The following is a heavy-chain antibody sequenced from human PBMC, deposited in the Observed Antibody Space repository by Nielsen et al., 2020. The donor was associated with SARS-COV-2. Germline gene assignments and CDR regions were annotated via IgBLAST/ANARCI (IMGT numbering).Heavy chain of an antibody. V-gene: IGHV3-30*18. J-gene: IGHJ4*02. D-gene: IGHD3-16*01. CDR1: GFTFSSYG. CDR3: AKDWAEGGY. CDR2: ISYDGSNK. Sequence: GESLKISCAASGFTFSSYGMHWVRQAPGKGLEWVAVISYDGSNKYYADSVKGRFTISRDNSKNTLYLQMNSLRAEDTAVYYCAKDWAEGGYWGQGTLVTVSS.